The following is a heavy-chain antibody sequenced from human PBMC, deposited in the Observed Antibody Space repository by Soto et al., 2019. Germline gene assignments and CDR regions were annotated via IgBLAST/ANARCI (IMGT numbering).Heavy chain of an antibody. V-gene: IGHV4-59*01. Sequence: PSETLSLTCTVSGGSISSYYWSWIRQPPGKGLEWIGYIYYSGSTNYNPSLKSRVTISVDTSKNQFSLKLSSVTAADTAVYYCARDISRHYGSGSYYRLIDVWGQGTTVTVSS. CDR2: IYYSGST. D-gene: IGHD3-10*01. CDR1: GGSISSYY. CDR3: ARDISRHYGSGSYYRLIDV. J-gene: IGHJ6*02.